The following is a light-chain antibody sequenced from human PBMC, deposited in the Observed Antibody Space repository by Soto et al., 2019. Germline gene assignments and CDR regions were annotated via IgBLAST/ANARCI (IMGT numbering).Light chain of an antibody. CDR1: SSDVGGYNY. CDR3: NSYTSSSTPYV. Sequence: SLLTQPASRSGAPGQSITISCTGTSSDVGGYNYVSWYQHHPGKAPKLLIYDVSNRPSGVSNRFSGSKSGNTASLTISGLQAEDEADYFCNSYTSSSTPYVFATGTKVTVL. CDR2: DVS. V-gene: IGLV2-14*03. J-gene: IGLJ1*01.